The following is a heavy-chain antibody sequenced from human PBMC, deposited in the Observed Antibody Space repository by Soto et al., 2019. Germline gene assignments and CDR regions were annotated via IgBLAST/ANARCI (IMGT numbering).Heavy chain of an antibody. V-gene: IGHV5-10-1*01. CDR2: IDPSDSYT. D-gene: IGHD5-12*01. Sequence: GESLKISCKGSGYSFTSYWTSWVRQMPGKGLEWMGRIDPSDSYTNYSSSFQGHVTISVDKSISTAYLQWSSLKASDIAMYYCARHKGLRDGYNVWGQGTLVTVSS. CDR1: GYSFTSYW. J-gene: IGHJ4*02. CDR3: ARHKGLRDGYNV.